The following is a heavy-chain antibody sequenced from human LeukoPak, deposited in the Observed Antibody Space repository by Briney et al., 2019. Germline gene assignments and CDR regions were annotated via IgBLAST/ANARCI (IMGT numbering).Heavy chain of an antibody. CDR1: GYPLTDLS. D-gene: IGHD4-23*01. CDR3: ATVLDYGGNGQP. V-gene: IGHV1-24*01. CDR2: FDPEDGET. Sequence: ASVKVSCKVSGYPLTDLSMHWVRQAPGKGLEWMGGFDPEDGETIYAQKFQGRVTMTEDTSTDTAYMELSSPRSEDTAVYYCATVLDYGGNGQPWGQGTLVTVSS. J-gene: IGHJ5*02.